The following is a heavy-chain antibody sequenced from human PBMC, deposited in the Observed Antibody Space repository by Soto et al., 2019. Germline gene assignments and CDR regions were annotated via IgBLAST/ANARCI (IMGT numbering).Heavy chain of an antibody. V-gene: IGHV4-4*02. Sequence: QVQLQESGPGLVKPSGTLSLTCAVSGGSISSSNWWCWVRQSPEKGLEWIGEIHHSGSTNYNPSRKSRGTISVDRSNNQFSLKRSSVTAADTAVYYCARGNFDYWGQGTLVTVSS. J-gene: IGHJ4*02. CDR2: IHHSGST. CDR3: ARGNFDY. CDR1: GGSISSSNW.